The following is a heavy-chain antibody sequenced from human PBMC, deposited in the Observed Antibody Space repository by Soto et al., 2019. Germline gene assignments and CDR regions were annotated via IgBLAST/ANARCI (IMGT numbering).Heavy chain of an antibody. D-gene: IGHD6-19*01. Sequence: PSPTLSLTCAISGDSVSSNSAAWNWIRQSPSRGLEWLGRTYYRSKWYNDYAVSVKSRITINPDTSKNQFSLQLNSVTPEDTAVYYCARDRATIKYSSGWYPFHYYGMDVWGQGTTVTVSS. CDR3: ARDRATIKYSSGWYPFHYYGMDV. CDR1: GDSVSSNSAA. V-gene: IGHV6-1*01. J-gene: IGHJ6*02. CDR2: TYYRSKWYN.